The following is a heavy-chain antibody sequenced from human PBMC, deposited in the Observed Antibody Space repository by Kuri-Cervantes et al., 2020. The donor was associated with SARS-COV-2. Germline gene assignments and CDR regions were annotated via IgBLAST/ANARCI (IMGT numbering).Heavy chain of an antibody. J-gene: IGHJ5*02. CDR1: GGSIISYY. V-gene: IGHV4-59*01. Sequence: SVTLCLTCTVSGGSIISYYWSWIRQPLGKGLEWNGYNYYSGSTNYNPSLKSRVTISVDTSENQFSLKLSSVTAADTAVYYCARGRQFWDIVVVVAARWFDPWGQGTLVTVSS. D-gene: IGHD2-15*01. CDR3: ARGRQFWDIVVVVAARWFDP. CDR2: NYYSGST.